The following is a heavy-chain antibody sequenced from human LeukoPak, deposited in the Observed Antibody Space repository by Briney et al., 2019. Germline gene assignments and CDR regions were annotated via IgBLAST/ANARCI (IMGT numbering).Heavy chain of an antibody. J-gene: IGHJ5*02. V-gene: IGHV3-23*01. CDR3: AKSPYYGSGSHNWFDP. CDR2: ISGSGGST. CDR1: GITLSNYG. Sequence: GGSLRLSCAVSGITLSNYGMSWVRQAPGKGLEWVSAISGSGGSTYYADSVKGRFTISRDNSKNTLYLQMNSLRAEDTAVYYCAKSPYYGSGSHNWFDPWGQGTLVTVSS. D-gene: IGHD3-10*01.